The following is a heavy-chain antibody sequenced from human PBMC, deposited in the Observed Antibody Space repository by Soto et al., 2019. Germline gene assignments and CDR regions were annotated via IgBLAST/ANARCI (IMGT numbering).Heavy chain of an antibody. D-gene: IGHD3-9*01. CDR1: GGSFSSSSYY. CDR2: IYYSGST. Sequence: SETLSLTCAVYGGSFSSSSYYWGWIRQPPGKGLEWIGSIYYSGSTYYNPSLKSRVTISVDTSKNQFSLMLSSVTAADTAVYYCAGGDRELVTYYYYYYMEVWGKGTTVTVSS. J-gene: IGHJ6*03. V-gene: IGHV4-39*01. CDR3: AGGDRELVTYYYYYYMEV.